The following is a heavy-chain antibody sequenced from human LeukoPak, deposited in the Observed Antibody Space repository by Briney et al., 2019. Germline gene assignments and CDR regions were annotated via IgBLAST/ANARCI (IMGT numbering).Heavy chain of an antibody. CDR2: IVGDSSKT. D-gene: IGHD3-16*01. V-gene: IGHV3-23*01. J-gene: IGHJ6*03. CDR1: GFTFSDYS. CDR3: AKQPYNYYYYLDV. Sequence: GGSLRLSCAASGFTFSDYSMNWVRQAPGKGLEWVSTIVGDSSKTYYADSVKGRFTISRDNSNYMLFLHMNNLRAEDTAIYYCAKQPYNYYYYLDVWGKGTTVTVSS.